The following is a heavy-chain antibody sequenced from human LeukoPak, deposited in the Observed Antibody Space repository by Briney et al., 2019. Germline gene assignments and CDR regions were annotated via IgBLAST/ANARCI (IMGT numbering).Heavy chain of an antibody. CDR1: EFTFSNSN. J-gene: IGHJ4*02. V-gene: IGHV3-48*01. CDR2: ISTSSSTI. Sequence: GGSLRLSCAASEFTFSNSNMNWVRQAPGKGLEWVSYISTSSSTIYYADSVKGRFTISRDNAKNSLYLQMNSLRAEDTAVYYCARGVTGFDYWGQGTLVTVSS. D-gene: IGHD2-21*02. CDR3: ARGVTGFDY.